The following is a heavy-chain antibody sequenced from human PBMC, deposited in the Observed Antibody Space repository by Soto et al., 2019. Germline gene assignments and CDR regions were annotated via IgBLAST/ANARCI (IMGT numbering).Heavy chain of an antibody. CDR1: GGSSSSRSYY. CDR3: ARHGTTIISINWFDT. CDR2: FYFVGTT. V-gene: IGHV4-39*01. J-gene: IGHJ5*02. D-gene: IGHD3-9*01. Sequence: QLQLQESGPRVVKPSETLTLTCSLSGGSSSSRSYYWGWMRQSPGKGLEWIVSFYFVGTTYYNPSLKSRVGVSEDTSRDQFSLKLNSVTAADTGIYYCARHGTTIISINWFDTWGQGLLVTVSS.